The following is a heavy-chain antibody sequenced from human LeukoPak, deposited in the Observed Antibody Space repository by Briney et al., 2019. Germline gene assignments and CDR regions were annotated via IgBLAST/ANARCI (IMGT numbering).Heavy chain of an antibody. CDR1: GYSISSGYY. J-gene: IGHJ4*02. CDR2: MYHSGST. CDR3: MRERPRDGNNPPVAH. V-gene: IGHV4-38-2*02. Sequence: SETLSLTCSVSGYSISSGYYWGWIRQPPGKGLEWIASMYHSGSTYYNPSLKSRVTISLDMSKNQFSLKLNSVTAADTAVYYCMRERPRDGNNPPVAHWSQGTLVTVSS. D-gene: IGHD5-24*01.